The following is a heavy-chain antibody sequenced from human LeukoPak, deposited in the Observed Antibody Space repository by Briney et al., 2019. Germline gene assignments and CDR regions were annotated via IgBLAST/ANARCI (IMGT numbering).Heavy chain of an antibody. CDR1: GGSMSRYY. CDR2: INYSGST. Sequence: KPSETLSLTCTVSGGSMSRYYWSWIWQPPGKGLEWIGYINYSGSTIYNPSLKSRVSISVDASKSQFSLKLTSVTAADTAVYYCARHYDSSGHYFDYWGQGTLVTVSS. V-gene: IGHV4-59*12. CDR3: ARHYDSSGHYFDY. J-gene: IGHJ4*02. D-gene: IGHD3-22*01.